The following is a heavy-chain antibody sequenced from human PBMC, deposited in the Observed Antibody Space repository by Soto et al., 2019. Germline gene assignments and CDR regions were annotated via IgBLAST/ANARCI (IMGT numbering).Heavy chain of an antibody. D-gene: IGHD3-9*01. Sequence: SGPTLVNPTQTLTLTCTFSGFSLSTNGVGVGWIRQPPGKALEWLALIYWDDNKRYSPSLKSRLTITKDTSKNQVVLTMTNMGPMDTGTYYCARKGPEDWPLDYWGQGTLVTVSS. J-gene: IGHJ4*02. CDR1: GFSLSTNGVG. V-gene: IGHV2-5*02. CDR2: IYWDDNK. CDR3: ARKGPEDWPLDY.